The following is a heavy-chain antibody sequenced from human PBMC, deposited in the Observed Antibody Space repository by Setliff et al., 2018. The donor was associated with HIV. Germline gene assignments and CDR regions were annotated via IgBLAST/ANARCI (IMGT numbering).Heavy chain of an antibody. CDR1: GGSISSYY. CDR3: AREGGVDLPTMDV. V-gene: IGHV4-59*01. J-gene: IGHJ6*03. Sequence: SETLSLTCTVSGGSISSYYWSWIRQPPGKGLEWIGYIYYSGSTSYNPSLKSRVTISVDTSKKQFSLKLRSVTAADTAVYYCAREGGVDLPTMDVWGKGTTVTVSS. CDR2: IYYSGST. D-gene: IGHD2-15*01.